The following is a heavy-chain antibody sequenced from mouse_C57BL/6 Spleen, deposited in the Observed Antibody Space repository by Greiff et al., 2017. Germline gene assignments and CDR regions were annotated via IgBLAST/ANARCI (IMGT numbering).Heavy chain of an antibody. J-gene: IGHJ2*01. CDR2: INPSSGYT. V-gene: IGHV1-7*01. CDR3: AKGDHGFDY. Sequence: VQLQQSGAELAKPGASVKLSCKASGYTFTSYWMHWVKQRPGQGLEWIGYINPSSGYTKYNQKFKDKATLTADKYSSTAYMQLSSLTYEDSAVYYCAKGDHGFDYWGQGTTLTVSS. CDR1: GYTFTSYW.